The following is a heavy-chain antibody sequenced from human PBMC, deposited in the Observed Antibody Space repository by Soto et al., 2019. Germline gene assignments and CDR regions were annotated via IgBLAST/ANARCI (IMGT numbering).Heavy chain of an antibody. V-gene: IGHV4-61*08. CDR1: GGSISSGDYY. J-gene: IGHJ6*02. CDR2: VYHTGST. D-gene: IGHD3-22*01. Sequence: SETLSLTCTVSGGSISSGDYYWTWVRQTPGKGLEWIGEVYHTGSTKYNPSLKSRVTISLDTSKNQFSLKLSSVTAADTAVYYCARSLTYYYDSSGYLYYYYGMDVWGQGTTVTVSS. CDR3: ARSLTYYYDSSGYLYYYYGMDV.